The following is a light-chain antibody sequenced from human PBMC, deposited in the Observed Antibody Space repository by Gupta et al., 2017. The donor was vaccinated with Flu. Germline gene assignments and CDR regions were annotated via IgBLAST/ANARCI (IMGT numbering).Light chain of an antibody. CDR1: EGISSS. CDR2: ATS. J-gene: IGKJ1*01. V-gene: IGKV1-12*01. CDR3: QQAKKVPWT. Sequence: IQMTQSPSSVSASVGDTVTITCRANEGISSSLAWYQQKPGKAPKVLIYATSSLQSGVPSRFSGSGSGTDCTLTIRSLQPEDVATYYCQQAKKVPWTFGQGTKVEVK.